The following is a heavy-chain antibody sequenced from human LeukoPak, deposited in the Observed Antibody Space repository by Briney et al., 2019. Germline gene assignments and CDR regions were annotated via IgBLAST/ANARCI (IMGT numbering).Heavy chain of an antibody. J-gene: IGHJ4*02. CDR3: ITVYDSVAN. D-gene: IGHD5-12*01. Sequence: GGSLRLSCTASGFPFIEYSMNWVRQAPGKGLEWVGRIKSRPDGGTTDFAAPVKGRFTISRDDSKNTLYLHMNSLKTEDTAVYYCITVYDSVANWGRGTLVTVSS. CDR2: IKSRPDGGTT. V-gene: IGHV3-15*01. CDR1: GFPFIEYS.